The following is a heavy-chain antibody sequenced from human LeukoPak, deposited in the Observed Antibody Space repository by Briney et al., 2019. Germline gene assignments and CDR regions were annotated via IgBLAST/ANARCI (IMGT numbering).Heavy chain of an antibody. CDR3: ARGPYYDFWSGYPFFDY. CDR1: GGSISNYY. J-gene: IGHJ4*02. Sequence: SEALSLTCTVSGGSISNYYWNWIRQPAGKGLEWIGRLLGSGSTDYNPSLKSRVTMSVDTSKNQFSLKLSSVTAADTAVYYCARGPYYDFWSGYPFFDYWGQGTLVTVSS. V-gene: IGHV4-4*07. CDR2: LLGSGST. D-gene: IGHD3-3*01.